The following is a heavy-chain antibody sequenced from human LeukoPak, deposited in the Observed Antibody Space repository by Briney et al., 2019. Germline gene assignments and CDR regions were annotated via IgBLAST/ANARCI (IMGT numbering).Heavy chain of an antibody. D-gene: IGHD2-2*01. J-gene: IGHJ5*02. Sequence: GGSLRLSCAASGFIVSDFDMNWVRQAPGKGLEWVSAISGSGGSTYYADSVKGRFTISRDNSKNTLYLQMNSLRAEDTAVYYCAKSPWGNIVVVPAALLPNWFDPWGQGTLVTVSS. CDR1: GFIVSDFD. CDR2: ISGSGGST. V-gene: IGHV3-23*01. CDR3: AKSPWGNIVVVPAALLPNWFDP.